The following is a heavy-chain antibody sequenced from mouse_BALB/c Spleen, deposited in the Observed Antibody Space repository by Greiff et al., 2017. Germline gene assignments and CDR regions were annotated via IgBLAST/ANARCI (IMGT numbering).Heavy chain of an antibody. D-gene: IGHD2-1*01. CDR2: IRNKANGYTT. V-gene: IGHV7-3*02. Sequence: EVKLMESGGGLVQPGGSLRLSCATSGFTFTDYYMSWVRQPPGKALEWLGFIRNKANGYTTEYSASVKGRFTISRDNSQSILYLQMNTLRAEDSATYYCARHGNFAWFAYWGQGTLVTVSA. J-gene: IGHJ3*01. CDR3: ARHGNFAWFAY. CDR1: GFTFTDYY.